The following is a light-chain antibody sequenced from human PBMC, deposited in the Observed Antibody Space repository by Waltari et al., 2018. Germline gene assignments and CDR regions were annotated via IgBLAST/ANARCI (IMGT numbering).Light chain of an antibody. J-gene: IGLJ3*02. CDR2: EVS. CDR3: CSYAGSSTWV. V-gene: IGLV2-23*02. Sequence: QSALTQPASVSGSPGQSITISCTGTSSDVGSYNLVSWYQQHPGKAPKLMIYEVSKRPSGVSNRVSGSKSGNTASLTISGLEAEDEAAYYCCSYAGSSTWVLGGGTKLTVL. CDR1: SSDVGSYNL.